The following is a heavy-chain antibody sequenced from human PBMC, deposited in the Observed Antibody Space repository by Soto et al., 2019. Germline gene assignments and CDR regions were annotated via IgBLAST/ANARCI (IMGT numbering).Heavy chain of an antibody. CDR1: GYTFTEYN. V-gene: IGHV1-2*02. Sequence: WASVKVSCKASGYTFTEYNLHWVRQAPGQGLEWMGSINPRNGDTDFAQKFQPRVTMTRDTSITTAYMEVFRLTSHDTAVYYCARHRFTSGSDYFDSWGQGTLVTVSS. J-gene: IGHJ4*02. D-gene: IGHD3-16*02. CDR3: ARHRFTSGSDYFDS. CDR2: INPRNGDT.